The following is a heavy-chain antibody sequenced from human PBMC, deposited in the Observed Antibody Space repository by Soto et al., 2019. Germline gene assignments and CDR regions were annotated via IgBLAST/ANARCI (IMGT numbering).Heavy chain of an antibody. CDR2: INPNSGGT. CDR1: GYTFTGYY. J-gene: IGHJ6*02. D-gene: IGHD1-1*01. V-gene: IGHV1-2*02. CDR3: ARERTGTTSMDV. Sequence: AASVKVSCKASGYTFTGYYMHWVRQAPGQGLEWMGWINPNSGGTNYAQKFQGRVTMTRDTSISTAYMEMSRLRSDDTAVYYCARERTGTTSMDVWGQGTTVTVSS.